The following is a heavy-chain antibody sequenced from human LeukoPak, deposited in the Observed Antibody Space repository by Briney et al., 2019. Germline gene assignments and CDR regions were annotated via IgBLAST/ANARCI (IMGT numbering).Heavy chain of an antibody. Sequence: GGSLRLSCAASGFTFNIYAMNWVRQAPGKGLEWISSISYSAAGTYYADSVKGRFSISRDNSKKIVYLQMNSLRAEDTAVYYCAKVLRWTSGLREHDAFDIWGQGTMVTVSS. CDR1: GFTFNIYA. V-gene: IGHV3-23*01. CDR2: ISYSAAGT. CDR3: AKVLRWTSGLREHDAFDI. J-gene: IGHJ3*02. D-gene: IGHD5-12*01.